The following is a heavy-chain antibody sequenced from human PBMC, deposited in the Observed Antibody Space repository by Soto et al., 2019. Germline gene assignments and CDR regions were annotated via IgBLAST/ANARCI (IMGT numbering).Heavy chain of an antibody. CDR2: ISGSGGST. CDR3: AKDLPLLLSSGWYSPIEQWYKVRDYYYGIDV. J-gene: IGHJ6*02. D-gene: IGHD6-13*01. CDR1: GFTFSSYA. Sequence: GGSLRLSCAASGFTFSSYAMSWVRQAPGKGLECVSAISGSGGSTYYADAVKGRFTISRENSKNTLYLQMNSLRAEDTAVYYCAKDLPLLLSSGWYSPIEQWYKVRDYYYGIDVWGQVHTVTVS. V-gene: IGHV3-23*01.